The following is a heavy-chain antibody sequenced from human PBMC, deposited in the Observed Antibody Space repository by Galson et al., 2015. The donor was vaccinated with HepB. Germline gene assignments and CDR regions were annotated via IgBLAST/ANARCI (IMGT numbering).Heavy chain of an antibody. CDR2: ISSSSSTI. CDR3: ARDARYGSGMRGMDV. CDR1: GFTFSSYS. V-gene: IGHV3-48*02. J-gene: IGHJ6*02. D-gene: IGHD3-10*01. Sequence: SLRLSCAASGFTFSSYSMNWVRQAPGKGLEWVSYISSSSSTIYYADSVKGRFTISRDNAKNSLYLQMNSLRDEDTAVYYCARDARYGSGMRGMDVWGQGTTVTVSS.